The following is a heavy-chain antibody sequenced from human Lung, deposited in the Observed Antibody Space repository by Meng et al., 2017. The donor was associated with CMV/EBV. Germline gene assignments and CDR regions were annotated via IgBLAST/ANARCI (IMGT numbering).Heavy chain of an antibody. CDR1: GFTFSSYA. V-gene: IGHV3-30-3*01. Sequence: LSLTCAASGFTFSSYAMHWVRKAPGKGLEGVAVISYDGSNKYYANSVKGRFTISRANSKNTLYLQMNRRRAEDTAVYYWARDGLHLYRFLEWLFGYYFDYWGQGTLVTVSS. D-gene: IGHD3-3*01. J-gene: IGHJ4*02. CDR3: ARDGLHLYRFLEWLFGYYFDY. CDR2: ISYDGSNK.